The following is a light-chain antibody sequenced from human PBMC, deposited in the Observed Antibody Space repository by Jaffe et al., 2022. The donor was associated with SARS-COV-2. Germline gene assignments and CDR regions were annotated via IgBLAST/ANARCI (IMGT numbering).Light chain of an antibody. Sequence: SVLTQPPSISAAPGQKVTISCSGNNSNIGKNFVSWYQQVPGAAPKLLIYDNNRRPSGIPDRISGSKSGALATLAIDGLQTGDEADYYCGTWDSSLSAFVFGSETTVTAL. CDR2: DNN. J-gene: IGLJ1*01. CDR1: NSNIGKNF. V-gene: IGLV1-51*01. CDR3: GTWDSSLSAFV.